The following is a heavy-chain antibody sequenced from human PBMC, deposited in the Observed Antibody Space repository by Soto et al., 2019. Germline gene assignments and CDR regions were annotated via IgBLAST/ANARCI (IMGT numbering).Heavy chain of an antibody. CDR1: GFRFSDSA. V-gene: IGHV3-73*01. D-gene: IGHD1-26*01. Sequence: EVQLVESGGDLVQPGGSLKLSCAASGFRFSDSAMHWVRQASGKGLEWVGRIGNKGENYVTTYGPSVKGRFIISLDDLRNTAQLHMRSLRTEDTAIYYCTKFSGTSSAPAALGPGTRVTVTS. CDR3: TKFSGTSSAPAA. CDR2: IGNKGENYVT. J-gene: IGHJ5*02.